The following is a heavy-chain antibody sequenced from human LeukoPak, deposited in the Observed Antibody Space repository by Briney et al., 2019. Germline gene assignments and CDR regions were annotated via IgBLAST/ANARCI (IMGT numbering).Heavy chain of an antibody. J-gene: IGHJ4*02. CDR3: ARSSGSYKVREFDY. CDR1: GGSFSGYY. V-gene: IGHV4-34*01. Sequence: SETLSLTCAVYGGSFSGYYWSWIRQPPGKGLEWIGEINHSGSTNYNPSLKSRVTISVGTSKNQFSLKLSSVTAADTAVYYCARSSGSYKVREFDYWGQGTLVTVSS. CDR2: INHSGST. D-gene: IGHD1-26*01.